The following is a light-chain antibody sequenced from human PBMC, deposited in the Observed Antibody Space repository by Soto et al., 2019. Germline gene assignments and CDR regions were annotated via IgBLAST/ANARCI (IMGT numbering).Light chain of an antibody. J-gene: IGLJ7*01. CDR3: QVWDTSGDHGV. CDR2: NDS. CDR1: FIGTKT. V-gene: IGLV3-21*04. Sequence: SYELTQPPSVSVAPGKTASIACGGNFIGTKTVQWYRQKPGQAPVLVIYNDSDRPSGIPERFSGSKSGTTATLTISSVEVGDEADYYCQVWDTSGDHGVFGGGTQLTVL.